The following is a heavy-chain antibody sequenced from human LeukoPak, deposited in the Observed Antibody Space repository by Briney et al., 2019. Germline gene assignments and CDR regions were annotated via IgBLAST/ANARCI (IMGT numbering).Heavy chain of an antibody. J-gene: IGHJ4*02. CDR3: ARDRAYGDYFDY. V-gene: IGHV4-31*03. CDR1: GGSISSGGYY. D-gene: IGHD4-17*01. Sequence: PSQTLSLTCTVPGGSISSGGYYWSWIRQHPGKGLEWIGYIYYSGSTYYNPSLKSRVTISVDTSKNQFSLKLSSVTAADTAVYYCARDRAYGDYFDYWGQGTLVTVSS. CDR2: IYYSGST.